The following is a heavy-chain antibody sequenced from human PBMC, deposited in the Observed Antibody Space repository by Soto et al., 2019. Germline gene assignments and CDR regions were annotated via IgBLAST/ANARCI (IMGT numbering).Heavy chain of an antibody. CDR1: GGSISSYY. Sequence: SQTLSLTCTVSGGSISSYYWSWIRQPPGKGLEWIGYIYYSGSTNYNPSLKSRVTISVDTSKNQFSLKLSSVTAADTAVYYCASSLGGLSYPGAFDIWGQGTMVTVSS. CDR2: IYYSGST. D-gene: IGHD3-16*01. J-gene: IGHJ3*02. CDR3: ASSLGGLSYPGAFDI. V-gene: IGHV4-59*08.